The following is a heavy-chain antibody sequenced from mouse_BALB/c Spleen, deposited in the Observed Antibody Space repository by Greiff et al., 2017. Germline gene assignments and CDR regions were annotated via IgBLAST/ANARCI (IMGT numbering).Heavy chain of an antibody. CDR1: GYSITSGYS. Sequence: VQLQQSGPDLVKPSQSLSLTCTVTGYSITSGYSWHWIRQFPGNKLEWMGYIHYSGSTNYNPSLKSRISITRDTSKNQFFLQLNSVTTEDTATYYCARWYYGSSPWYFDVWGAGTTVTVSS. CDR3: ARWYYGSSPWYFDV. J-gene: IGHJ1*01. V-gene: IGHV3-1*02. CDR2: IHYSGST. D-gene: IGHD1-1*01.